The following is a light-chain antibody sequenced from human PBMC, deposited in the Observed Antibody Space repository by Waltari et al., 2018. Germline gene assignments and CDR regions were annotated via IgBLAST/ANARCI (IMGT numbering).Light chain of an antibody. V-gene: IGKV1-33*01. J-gene: IGKJ4*01. CDR1: QDINIS. CDR2: DAS. CDR3: QQFDSAPLT. Sequence: DIQMTQSPSSLSASIGDRVTITCQASQDINISLNWYQQKPGKAPKVLIYDASDLMTGVPSRFRGSGSGKDFTLTITSLQPEDFATYYCQQFDSAPLTFGGGTKIEIK.